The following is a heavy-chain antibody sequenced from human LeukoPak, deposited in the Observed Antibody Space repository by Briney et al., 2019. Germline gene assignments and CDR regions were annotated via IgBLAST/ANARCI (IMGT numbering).Heavy chain of an antibody. CDR2: ISSSSSYI. Sequence: GGSLRLSCAASGFTFSSYSMNWVRQAPGKGLEWVSSISSSSSYIYYADSVKGRITISRDNAKNSLYLQMDSLRAEDTAVYYCVLGHCSGGSCYSGEPQYYYYGMDVWGQGTTVTVSS. V-gene: IGHV3-21*01. CDR3: VLGHCSGGSCYSGEPQYYYYGMDV. D-gene: IGHD2-15*01. J-gene: IGHJ6*02. CDR1: GFTFSSYS.